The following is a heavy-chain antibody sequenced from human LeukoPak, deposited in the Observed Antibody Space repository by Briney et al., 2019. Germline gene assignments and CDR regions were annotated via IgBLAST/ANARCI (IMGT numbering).Heavy chain of an antibody. CDR1: GYTFTSYG. Sequence: ASVKVSCKASGYTFTSYGISWVRQAPGQGLEWMGIINPSGGSTSYAQKFQGRVTMTRDMSTSTVYMELSSLRSEDTAVYYCARGGGIAAAGVFDYWGQGTLVTVSS. J-gene: IGHJ4*02. CDR2: INPSGGST. CDR3: ARGGGIAAAGVFDY. D-gene: IGHD6-13*01. V-gene: IGHV1-46*01.